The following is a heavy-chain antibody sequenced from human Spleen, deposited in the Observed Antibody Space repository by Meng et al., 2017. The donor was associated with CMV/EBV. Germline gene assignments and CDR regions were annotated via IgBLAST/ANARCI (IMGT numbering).Heavy chain of an antibody. CDR1: GFTFSSYA. Sequence: GESLKISCAASGFTFSSYAMSWVRQAPGKGLEWVSAISGSGGSTYYADSVKGRFTISRDNAKNSLYLQMNSLRAEDTAVYYCARALAEWLRFLDYWGQGTLVTVSS. D-gene: IGHD5-12*01. CDR3: ARALAEWLRFLDY. CDR2: ISGSGGST. V-gene: IGHV3-23*01. J-gene: IGHJ4*02.